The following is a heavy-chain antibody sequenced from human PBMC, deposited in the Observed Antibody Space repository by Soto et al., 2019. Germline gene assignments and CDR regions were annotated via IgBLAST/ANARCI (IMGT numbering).Heavy chain of an antibody. Sequence: PSETLSLTCTVSGGSISSGDYYWSWIRQPPGKGLEWIGYIYYSGSTYYNPSLKSRLTISLDTSNNQFSLKLSSVTAADTAIYYCARTTMTTQRNFDYWGQGTLVTVSS. V-gene: IGHV4-30-4*01. D-gene: IGHD4-17*01. J-gene: IGHJ4*02. CDR3: ARTTMTTQRNFDY. CDR2: IYYSGST. CDR1: GGSISSGDYY.